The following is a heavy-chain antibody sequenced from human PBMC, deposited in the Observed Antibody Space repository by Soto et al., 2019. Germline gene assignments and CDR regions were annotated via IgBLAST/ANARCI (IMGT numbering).Heavy chain of an antibody. J-gene: IGHJ4*02. D-gene: IGHD2-15*01. Sequence: EVQLVESGGDLVQPGGSLRLSCAASGFAVSDKYMNWVRQAPGKGLEWVSSISSSSSYIYYADSVKGRFTISRDNAKNSLYLQMNSLRAEDTAVYYCAGGGNELTWGQGTLVTVSS. CDR1: GFAVSDKY. CDR3: AGGGNELT. CDR2: ISSSSSYI. V-gene: IGHV3-21*01.